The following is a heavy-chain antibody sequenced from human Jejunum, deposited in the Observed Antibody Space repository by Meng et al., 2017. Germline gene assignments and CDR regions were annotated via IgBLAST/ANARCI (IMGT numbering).Heavy chain of an antibody. V-gene: IGHV4-4*02. D-gene: IGHD1-14*01. CDR2: VWPSGAT. CDR1: GVSTTAPFY. J-gene: IGHJ4*02. Sequence: QVQLQPSGTGLVKPSGTLALTFTCFGVSTTAPFYWTWIRQAPGKGLEWVGEVWPSGATYYNPFLSSRITISIDPSNNQVSLEVAFLTAADTAVYYCARAIRGRYFDSWGQGTLVTVSS. CDR3: ARAIRGRYFDS.